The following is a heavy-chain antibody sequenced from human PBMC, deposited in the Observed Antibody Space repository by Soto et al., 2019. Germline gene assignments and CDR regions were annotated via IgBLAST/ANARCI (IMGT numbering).Heavy chain of an antibody. CDR1: GFTFSDYY. J-gene: IGHJ5*02. D-gene: IGHD5-12*01. CDR2: ISSSGSTI. CDR3: ASVGGYAPKTFDP. Sequence: SLRLSCAASGFTFSDYYMSWIRQAPGKGLEWVSYISSSGSTIYYADSVKGRFTISRDNAKNSLYLQMNSLRAEDTAVYYCASVGGYAPKTFDPWGQGTLVTVSS. V-gene: IGHV3-11*01.